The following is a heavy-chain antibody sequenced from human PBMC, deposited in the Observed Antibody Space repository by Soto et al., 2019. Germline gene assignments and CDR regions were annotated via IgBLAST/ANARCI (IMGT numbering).Heavy chain of an antibody. CDR3: AKGVELDV. Sequence: PGGSLRLSCEASGVSFSRFAMNWVRQAPGKGLEWVSAIGDSGASTYYADSVKGRFTISRDNSRNTLYLQLNSLRAEDTAVYYCAKGVELDVWGNGTTVTVSS. D-gene: IGHD1-26*01. V-gene: IGHV3-23*01. CDR1: GVSFSRFA. J-gene: IGHJ6*04. CDR2: IGDSGAST.